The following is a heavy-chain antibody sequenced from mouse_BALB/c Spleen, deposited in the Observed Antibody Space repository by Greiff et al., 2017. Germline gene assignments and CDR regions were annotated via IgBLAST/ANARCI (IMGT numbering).Heavy chain of an antibody. Sequence: EVMLVESGPSLVKPSQTLSLTCSVTGDSITSGYWNWIRKFPGNKLEYMGYISYSGSTYYNPSLKSRISITRDTSKNQYYLQLNSVTTEDTATYYCARYMGRDWYFDVWGAGTTVTVSS. CDR1: GDSITSGY. D-gene: IGHD4-1*01. V-gene: IGHV3-8*02. CDR2: ISYSGST. J-gene: IGHJ1*01. CDR3: ARYMGRDWYFDV.